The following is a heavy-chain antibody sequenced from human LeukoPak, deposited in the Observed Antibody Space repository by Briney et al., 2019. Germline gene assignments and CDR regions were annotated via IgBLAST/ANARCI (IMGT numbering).Heavy chain of an antibody. V-gene: IGHV3-21*01. CDR3: ARAPTYCTNGVCRNYMDV. J-gene: IGHJ6*03. Sequence: GGSLRLSCAASGFTFTSYSMNWVRQAPGKGLEWVSSISSSSSYIYYAGSVKGRFTISRDNAKNSLYLQMNGLRVEDTAVYYCARAPTYCTNGVCRNYMDVWGKGTTVTVSS. D-gene: IGHD2-8*01. CDR2: ISSSSSYI. CDR1: GFTFTSYS.